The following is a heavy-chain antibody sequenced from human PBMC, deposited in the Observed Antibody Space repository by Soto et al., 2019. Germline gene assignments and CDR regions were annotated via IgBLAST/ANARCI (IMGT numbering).Heavy chain of an antibody. CDR2: MSGSGGSI. Sequence: EVQLLASGGGLVQPGGSLRLSCAGSGFTFSDYAISWVRQAPGKGLEWVSAMSGSGGSIYYADFVKGRFTISRDNSKNTVYLQMSSLRGEDTAIYYCAKTFGSNWLLDYWGRGTLVNVS. CDR1: GFTFSDYA. D-gene: IGHD1-1*01. J-gene: IGHJ4*02. V-gene: IGHV3-23*01. CDR3: AKTFGSNWLLDY.